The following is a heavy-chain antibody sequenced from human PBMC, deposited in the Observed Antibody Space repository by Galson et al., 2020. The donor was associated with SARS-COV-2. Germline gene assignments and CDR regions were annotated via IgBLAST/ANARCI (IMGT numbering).Heavy chain of an antibody. CDR1: GFTFSSYG. CDR2: IWYDGSNK. D-gene: IGHD3-10*01. V-gene: IGHV3-33*01. Sequence: GGSLRLSCAASGFTFSSYGMHWVRQAPGKGLEWVAVIWYDGSNKYYADSVKGRFTISRDNSKNTLYLQMNSLRAEDTAVYYCGVSGSPIFPFDYWGQGTLVTVSS. CDR3: GVSGSPIFPFDY. J-gene: IGHJ4*02.